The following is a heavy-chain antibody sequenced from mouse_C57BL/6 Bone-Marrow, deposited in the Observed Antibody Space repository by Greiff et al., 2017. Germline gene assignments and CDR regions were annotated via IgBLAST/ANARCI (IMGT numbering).Heavy chain of an antibody. CDR1: GYAFSSSW. J-gene: IGHJ4*01. CDR3: ARGGLLRGVYAMDY. V-gene: IGHV1-82*01. CDR2: IYPGDGDT. D-gene: IGHD2-3*01. Sequence: LQESGPELVKPGASVKISCKASGYAFSSSWMNWVKQRPGKGLEWIGRIYPGDGDTNYNGKFKGKATLTADKSSSTAYMQLSSLTSKDSAVDFCARGGLLRGVYAMDYWGQGTSVTVSS.